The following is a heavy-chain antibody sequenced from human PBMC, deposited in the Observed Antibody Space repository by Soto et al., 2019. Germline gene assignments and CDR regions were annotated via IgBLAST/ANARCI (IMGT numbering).Heavy chain of an antibody. D-gene: IGHD2-15*01. J-gene: IGHJ3*02. CDR2: ISSSGSTI. Sequence: GGSLRLSCAASGFTFSDYYMSWIRQAPGKGLEWVSYISSSGSTIYYADSVKGRFTISRDNAKNSLYLQMNSLRAEDTAVYYCARRRYCSGGSCRPDAFDIWGQGTMVTVSS. V-gene: IGHV3-11*01. CDR1: GFTFSDYY. CDR3: ARRRYCSGGSCRPDAFDI.